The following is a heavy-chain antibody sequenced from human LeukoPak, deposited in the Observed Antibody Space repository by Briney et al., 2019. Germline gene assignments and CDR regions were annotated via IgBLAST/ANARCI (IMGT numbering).Heavy chain of an antibody. D-gene: IGHD5-18*01. J-gene: IGHJ4*02. CDR2: ISSSGSTI. CDR1: GFTFSDYY. V-gene: IGHV3-11*01. CDR3: ARGYSYGLGGYYFDY. Sequence: GRSLRLSCAAYGFTFSDYYMSWIRQAPGKGLEWVSYISSSGSTIYYADSVKGRFTISRDNANNPHYLQMTSLRAEDTALYYCARGYSYGLGGYYFDYWGQGTLVSVSS.